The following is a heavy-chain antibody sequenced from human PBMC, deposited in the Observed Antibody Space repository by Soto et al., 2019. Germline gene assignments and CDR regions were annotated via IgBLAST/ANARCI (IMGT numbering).Heavy chain of an antibody. CDR2: IYWDDDK. CDR1: GFSLTTSGVG. Sequence: QITLNESGPTQVKPRQTLTLTCTFSGFSLTTSGVGVGWIRKSPGKAPEWLALIYWDDDKRYSPSLKSRLTITKDTAKNPVVLTMADLDPADTATYYCAHRVLRTVFGLVTTTAIYFDFWGQGTPVAVSS. CDR3: AHRVLRTVFGLVTTTAIYFDF. D-gene: IGHD3-3*01. J-gene: IGHJ4*02. V-gene: IGHV2-5*02.